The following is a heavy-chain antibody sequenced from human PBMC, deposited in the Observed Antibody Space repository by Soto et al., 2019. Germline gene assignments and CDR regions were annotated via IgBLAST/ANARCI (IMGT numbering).Heavy chain of an antibody. J-gene: IGHJ6*02. CDR1: GFTFSDYY. Sequence: GGSLRLSCAASGFTFSDYYMSWIRQAPGKGLEWVSYISSSGSTIYYADSVKGRFTISRDNSKNTLYLQMNSLRAEDTAVYYCAKVLSASGSGDYYNYYGADVWGQGTTVTVSS. CDR2: ISSSGSTI. CDR3: AKVLSASGSGDYYNYYGADV. V-gene: IGHV3-11*04. D-gene: IGHD3-10*01.